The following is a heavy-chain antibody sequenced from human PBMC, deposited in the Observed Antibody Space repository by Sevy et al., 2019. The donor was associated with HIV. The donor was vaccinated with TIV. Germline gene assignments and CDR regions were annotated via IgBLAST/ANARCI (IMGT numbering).Heavy chain of an antibody. D-gene: IGHD4-17*01. Sequence: GGSLRLSCAASGFTFSSYGMHWVRQAPGKGLEWVAVISYDGSNKYYADSVKGRFTISRDNSKNTLYLQMNSLRAEDTAVYYCAKGGPRGQTTVTTFGYYYYGMDVWGQRTTVTVSS. V-gene: IGHV3-30*18. CDR2: ISYDGSNK. CDR3: AKGGPRGQTTVTTFGYYYYGMDV. CDR1: GFTFSSYG. J-gene: IGHJ6*02.